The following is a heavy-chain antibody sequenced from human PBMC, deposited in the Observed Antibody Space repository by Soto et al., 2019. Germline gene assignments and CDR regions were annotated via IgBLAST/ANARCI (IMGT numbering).Heavy chain of an antibody. V-gene: IGHV4-34*01. D-gene: IGHD2-15*01. CDR1: GGSFSGYY. Sequence: QVQLQQWGAGLLKPSETLSLTCAVYGGSFSGYYWSWIRQPPGKGLEWIGEINHSGSTNYNPSLKSRVTISVDTSQNQFSLKLSSVTAADTAVYYCARARDIVVVVAHGRFDYWGQGTLVTVSS. CDR2: INHSGST. CDR3: ARARDIVVVVAHGRFDY. J-gene: IGHJ4*02.